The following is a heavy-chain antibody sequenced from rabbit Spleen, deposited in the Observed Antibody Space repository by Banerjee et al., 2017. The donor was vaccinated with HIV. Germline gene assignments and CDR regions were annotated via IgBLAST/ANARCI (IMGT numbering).Heavy chain of an antibody. V-gene: IGHV1S40*01. CDR3: ARDLTTVIGWNLDL. CDR1: GFSFSNGYD. CDR2: IYNGDIGSRT. Sequence: QQLVESGGGLVKPGASLTLTCKASGFSFSNGYDMCWVRQAPGKGLEWIACIYNGDIGSRTYYATWAKGRFTISKTSTTVTLQMTNLTAADTATYFCARDLTTVIGWNLDLWGPGTLVTVS. J-gene: IGHJ4*01. D-gene: IGHD1-1*01.